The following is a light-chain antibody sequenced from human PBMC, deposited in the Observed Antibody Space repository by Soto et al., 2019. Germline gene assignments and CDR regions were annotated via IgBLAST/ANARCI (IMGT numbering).Light chain of an antibody. J-gene: IGKJ1*01. V-gene: IGKV3-20*01. CDR3: QHYGNSLWT. CDR1: QTASSSL. CDR2: GAS. Sequence: EIVLTQSPDTLSLSPGDRATLSCRASQTASSSLLAWYQQKPGQAPRLLIYGASTRATGIPDRFSGSGSGTDFTLTISGLEREDFAVYYCQHYGNSLWTFGQGTKVEIK.